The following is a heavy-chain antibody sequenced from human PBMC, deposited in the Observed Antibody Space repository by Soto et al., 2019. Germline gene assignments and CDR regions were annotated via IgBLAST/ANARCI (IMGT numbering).Heavy chain of an antibody. D-gene: IGHD5-12*01. V-gene: IGHV3-48*03. CDR2: ISSSGSTI. CDR3: ARWLQLYYYYYYGMDV. Sequence: EVQLVESGGGLVQPGGSLRLSCAASGFTFSSYEMNWVRQAPGKGLEWVSYISSSGSTIYYADSVKGRFTISRDNAKNSLYLQTNSLRAEDTAVYYCARWLQLYYYYYYGMDVWGQGTTVTVSS. J-gene: IGHJ6*02. CDR1: GFTFSSYE.